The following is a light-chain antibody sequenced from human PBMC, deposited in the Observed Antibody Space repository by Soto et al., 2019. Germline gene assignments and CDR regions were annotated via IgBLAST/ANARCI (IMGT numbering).Light chain of an antibody. Sequence: EIVLTQSPGTLSLSPGERATLSCRASQSVSSSYLAWSQQKPGQAPGLLIYGAPSRATGIPDRFCGSGSGTDFPLTTSGLEREGFAADYCQLYGRSSWTVAQGTSVEIK. CDR1: QSVSSSY. CDR3: QLYGRSSWT. V-gene: IGKV3-20*01. CDR2: GAP. J-gene: IGKJ1*01.